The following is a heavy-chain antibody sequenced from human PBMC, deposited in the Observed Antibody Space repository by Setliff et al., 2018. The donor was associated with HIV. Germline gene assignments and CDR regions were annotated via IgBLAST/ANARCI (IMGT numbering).Heavy chain of an antibody. CDR1: GYTFTRYY. Sequence: ASVKVSCKASGYTFTRYYMHWVRQAPGQGLEWMGMISPSGISTNYAQKFQGRITMTRDTSTSTAYMELSSLRSEDTAVYYCARDPSPYYSDDSGYPDDAFDIWGQGTMVTVSS. D-gene: IGHD3-22*01. V-gene: IGHV1-46*03. CDR3: ARDPSPYYSDDSGYPDDAFDI. CDR2: ISPSGIST. J-gene: IGHJ3*02.